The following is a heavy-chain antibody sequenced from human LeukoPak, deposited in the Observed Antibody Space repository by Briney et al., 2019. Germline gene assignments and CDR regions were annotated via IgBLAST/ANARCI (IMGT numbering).Heavy chain of an antibody. V-gene: IGHV1-8*01. CDR1: GYTFSSHD. J-gene: IGHJ6*02. CDR2: MSPNSGKT. D-gene: IGHD7-27*01. Sequence: ASVKVSCKASGYTFSSHDINWVRQATGQGLEWMGRMSPNSGKTDHAQQFQGRVVMTMNTSITTVYMELSGLTSDDTAMYYCARGTGMVPTNWGFFYFYGLDVWGQGTTVTVSS. CDR3: ARGTGMVPTNWGFFYFYGLDV.